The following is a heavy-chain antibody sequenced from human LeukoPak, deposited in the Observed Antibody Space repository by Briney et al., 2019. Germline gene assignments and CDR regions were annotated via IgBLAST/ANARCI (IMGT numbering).Heavy chain of an antibody. CDR1: GGSISSGSYY. CDR3: ARAYMGFCSSTSCYNAFDI. Sequence: KPSETLSLTCTVSGGSISSGSYYWSWTRQPAGKGLEWIGRIYTSGSTNYNPSLKSRVTISVDTSKNQFSLKLSSVTAADTAMFYCARAYMGFCSSTSCYNAFDIWGQGTMVTVSS. J-gene: IGHJ3*02. D-gene: IGHD2-2*02. V-gene: IGHV4-61*02. CDR2: IYTSGST.